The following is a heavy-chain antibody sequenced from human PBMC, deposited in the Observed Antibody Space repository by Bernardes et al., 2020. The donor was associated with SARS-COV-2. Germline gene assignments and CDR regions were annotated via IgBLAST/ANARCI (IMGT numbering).Heavy chain of an antibody. CDR1: GFTFGSLS. D-gene: IGHD2-15*01. J-gene: IGHJ4*02. V-gene: IGHV3-7*04. Sequence: VWSLSLSCAASGFTFGSLSMSWVRQAPGKGLESVANINRDGSEKNYVDSVKGRFTISRDNAKTSLSLQMNSLMAEDTAVYYCARGGGSPDFWGQGTLVTVSS. CDR3: ARGGGSPDF. CDR2: INRDGSEK.